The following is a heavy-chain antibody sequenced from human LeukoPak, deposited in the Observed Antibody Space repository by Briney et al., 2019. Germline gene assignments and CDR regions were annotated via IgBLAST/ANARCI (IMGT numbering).Heavy chain of an antibody. J-gene: IGHJ4*02. Sequence: VGSLRLSCVASGFIFRSYWMSWVRQPPGKGLEWVANINHDGSVKFYLDSVKGRFTISRDNAKNSVYLQMNSLRAEDTAVYYCATSRDSSGVDWGQGNLVTVSS. CDR1: GFIFRSYW. D-gene: IGHD3-22*01. V-gene: IGHV3-7*01. CDR3: ATSRDSSGVD. CDR2: INHDGSVK.